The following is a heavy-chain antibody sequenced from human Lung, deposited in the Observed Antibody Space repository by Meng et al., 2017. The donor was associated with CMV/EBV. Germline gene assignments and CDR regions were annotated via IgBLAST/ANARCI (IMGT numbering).Heavy chain of an antibody. CDR3: ARDCSSTSCLDAFDI. V-gene: IGHV4-59*01. CDR2: IYYSGST. CDR1: GGSISSYY. Sequence: SXTLSLTCTVSGGSISSYYWSWIRQPPGKGLEWIGYIYYSGSTNYNPSLKSRVTISVDTSKNQFSLKLSSVTAADTAVYYCARDCSSTSCLDAFDIWGQGXMVTVSS. D-gene: IGHD2-2*01. J-gene: IGHJ3*02.